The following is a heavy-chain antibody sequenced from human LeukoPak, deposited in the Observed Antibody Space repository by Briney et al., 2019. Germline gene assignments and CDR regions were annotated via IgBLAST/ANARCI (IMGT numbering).Heavy chain of an antibody. D-gene: IGHD6-19*01. J-gene: IGHJ4*02. CDR1: GGTFSSYA. CDR3: TRDRRVAVAGSSNY. CDR2: IIPILGIA. Sequence: SVKVSCKASGGTFSSYAISWVRQAPGQGLEWMGRIIPILGIANYAQKFQGRVTITADKSTSTAYMELSSLRSEDTAVYYCTRDRRVAVAGSSNYWGQGTLVTVSS. V-gene: IGHV1-69*04.